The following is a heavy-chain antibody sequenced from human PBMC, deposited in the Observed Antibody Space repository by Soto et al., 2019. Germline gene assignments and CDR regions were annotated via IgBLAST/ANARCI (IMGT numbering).Heavy chain of an antibody. CDR1: GGSISTGDYY. J-gene: IGHJ4*02. CDR3: ARVLVPYDSSGYYFPEYYFDY. D-gene: IGHD3-22*01. V-gene: IGHV4-30-4*01. Sequence: PSETPSLTCTVSGGSISTGDYYWSWIRQPPGKGPQWIGYIYYSGSTHYNPSLKSRVTISVDTSKNQFSLKLNSVTAADTAVYYCARVLVPYDSSGYYFPEYYFDYWGQGTLVIVSS. CDR2: IYYSGST.